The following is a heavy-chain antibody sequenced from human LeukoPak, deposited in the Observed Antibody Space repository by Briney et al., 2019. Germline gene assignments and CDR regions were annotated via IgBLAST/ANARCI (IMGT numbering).Heavy chain of an antibody. Sequence: GGPLRLSCSASGFTFSSYSMNWVRQAPGEGLEWVSSISSSGSFIYYADSVKGRFTISRDNARNSLFLQMNSLRAEDTAVYYCARDLRYCSSASCSENGAFDIWGQGTMVTVSS. CDR3: ARDLRYCSSASCSENGAFDI. J-gene: IGHJ3*02. CDR1: GFTFSSYS. V-gene: IGHV3-21*01. D-gene: IGHD2-2*01. CDR2: ISSSGSFI.